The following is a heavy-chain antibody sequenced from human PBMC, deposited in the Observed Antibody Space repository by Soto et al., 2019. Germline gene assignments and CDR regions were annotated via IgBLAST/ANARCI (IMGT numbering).Heavy chain of an antibody. D-gene: IGHD3-9*01. V-gene: IGHV3-48*02. CDR2: ISSSSSTI. CDR1: GFTFSSYS. Sequence: PGGSLRLSCAASGFTFSSYSMNWVRQAPGKGLEWVSYISSSSSTIYYADSVKGRFTISRDNAKNSLYLQMNSLRDEDTAVYYCARDYYVLRYFDWPDNYYYGMDVWGQGTTVTVSS. CDR3: ARDYYVLRYFDWPDNYYYGMDV. J-gene: IGHJ6*02.